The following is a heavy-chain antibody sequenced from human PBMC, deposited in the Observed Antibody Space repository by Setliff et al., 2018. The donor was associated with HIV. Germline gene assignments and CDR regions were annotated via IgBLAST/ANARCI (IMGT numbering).Heavy chain of an antibody. J-gene: IGHJ6*02. D-gene: IGHD3-3*02. CDR2: ISAYSGDT. V-gene: IGHV1-18*01. CDR3: ARDAWVEFLEWTFYGMDV. CDR1: GYTFTSYG. Sequence: GASVKVSCKASGYTFTSYGISWVRQAPGQGLEWTGWISAYSGDTNYAQKVQGRVTLTTDTSTSTAYMELRRLRSDDTAVYYCARDAWVEFLEWTFYGMDVWGQGTLVTVSS.